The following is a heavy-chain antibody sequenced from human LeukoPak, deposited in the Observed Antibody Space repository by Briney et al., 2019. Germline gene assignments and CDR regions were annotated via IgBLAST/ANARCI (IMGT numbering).Heavy chain of an antibody. V-gene: IGHV4-4*08. J-gene: IGHJ4*02. CDR3: ARSITGTRSKFDY. CDR1: GGSISSYY. Sequence: SETLSLTCTVSGGSISSYYWSWIRQPPGKGLEWIGYLSNSGSTNYNPSLKSRVTVSVDTSKNQFSLKLSSVTAADTAVYYCARSITGTRSKFDYWGQGTLDTVSS. D-gene: IGHD1/OR15-1a*01. CDR2: LSNSGST.